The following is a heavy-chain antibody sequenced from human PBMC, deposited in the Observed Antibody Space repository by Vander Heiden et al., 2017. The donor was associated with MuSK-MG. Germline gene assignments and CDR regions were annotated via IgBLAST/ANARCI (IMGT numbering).Heavy chain of an antibody. Sequence: QLQLQESGPGLVKPSETLSLTCIVSGGPISRSRHYWGWIRQPPGKGLEWIGSIYYSGSTYNNPSLESGVTISVDTSKNQFSLKLTSVTAADTAVYYCARQWELIAFDIWGQGTMVTVSS. J-gene: IGHJ3*02. V-gene: IGHV4-39*01. CDR3: ARQWELIAFDI. D-gene: IGHD1-26*01. CDR2: IYYSGST. CDR1: GGPISRSRHY.